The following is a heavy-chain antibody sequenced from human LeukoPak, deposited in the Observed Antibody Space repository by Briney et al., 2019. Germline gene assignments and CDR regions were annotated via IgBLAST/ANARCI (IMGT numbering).Heavy chain of an antibody. CDR1: GFTFSSYA. V-gene: IGHV3-64D*09. D-gene: IGHD3-22*01. CDR3: VKGHDSSGYYLSYFDY. CDR2: ISSNAGTT. Sequence: GRSLRLSCSASGFTFSSYAMHWVRQAPGKGLEYVSTISSNAGTTYYADSVKGRFTISRDNSKNTLYLQMSSLRAEDTAVYYRVKGHDSSGYYLSYFDYWGQGALVTVSS. J-gene: IGHJ4*02.